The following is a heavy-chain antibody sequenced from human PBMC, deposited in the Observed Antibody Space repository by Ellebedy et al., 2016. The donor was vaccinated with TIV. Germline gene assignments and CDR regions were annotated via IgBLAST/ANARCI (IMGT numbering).Heavy chain of an antibody. CDR3: TRDTIAFDL. CDR2: IWYDGSKK. V-gene: IGHV3-33*01. Sequence: PGGSLRLSCVASGFALNSYGIHWVRQAPGKGLEWVAVIWYDGSKKYYADSVKGRFTISRDNSKNTVFLQMNSLRVEETAVYYCTRDTIAFDLWGQGTPVTVSS. J-gene: IGHJ4*01. D-gene: IGHD5-24*01. CDR1: GFALNSYG.